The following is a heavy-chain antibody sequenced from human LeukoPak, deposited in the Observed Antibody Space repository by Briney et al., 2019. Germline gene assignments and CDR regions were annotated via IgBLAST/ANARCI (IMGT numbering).Heavy chain of an antibody. J-gene: IGHJ4*02. Sequence: ASVKVSCKASGYTFTSYDINWVRQATGQGLEWMGWMNPNSGNTGYAQKFQGRVTMTRNTSISTAYMELRSLRSEDTAVYYCARGRGYYDSSGYYFDYWGQGTLVTVSS. CDR1: GYTFTSYD. D-gene: IGHD3-22*01. CDR2: MNPNSGNT. V-gene: IGHV1-8*01. CDR3: ARGRGYYDSSGYYFDY.